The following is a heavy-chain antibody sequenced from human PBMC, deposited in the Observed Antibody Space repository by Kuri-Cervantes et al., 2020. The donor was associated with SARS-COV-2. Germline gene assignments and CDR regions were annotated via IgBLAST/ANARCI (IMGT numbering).Heavy chain of an antibody. Sequence: SEKVSCKASGGTFSSYAISWVRQAPGQGLEWMGGIIPIFGTANYAQKFQGRVTITADESTSTAYMELRSLRSDDTAVYYCARAEGRKVFGVVITWGQGTLVTVSS. CDR1: GGTFSSYA. D-gene: IGHD3-3*01. J-gene: IGHJ5*02. CDR2: IIPIFGTA. V-gene: IGHV1-69*13. CDR3: ARAEGRKVFGVVIT.